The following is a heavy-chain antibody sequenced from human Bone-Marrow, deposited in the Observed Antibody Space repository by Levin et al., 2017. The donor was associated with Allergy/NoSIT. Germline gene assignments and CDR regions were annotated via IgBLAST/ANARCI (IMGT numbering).Heavy chain of an antibody. J-gene: IGHJ4*02. CDR1: GFTFSSYW. V-gene: IGHV3-7*01. CDR3: ARVPVAEGYYFDY. D-gene: IGHD2-15*01. CDR2: IKQDGSEK. Sequence: GESLKISCAASGFTFSSYWMSWVRQAPGKGLEWVANIKQDGSEKYYVDSVKGRFTISRDNAKNSLYLQMNSLRAEDTAVYYCARVPVAEGYYFDYWGQGTLVTVSS.